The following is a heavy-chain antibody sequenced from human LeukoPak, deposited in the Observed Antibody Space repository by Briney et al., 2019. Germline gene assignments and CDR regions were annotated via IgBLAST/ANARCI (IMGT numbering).Heavy chain of an antibody. Sequence: SETLSLTCTVSGGSISSYYWSWIRQPAGKGLEWIGRIYTSGSTNYNPSLKSRVTMSVDTSKTQFSLKLSSVTAADTAVYYCARDLWFGELWNWFDPWGQGTLVTVSS. D-gene: IGHD3-10*01. J-gene: IGHJ5*02. V-gene: IGHV4-4*07. CDR3: ARDLWFGELWNWFDP. CDR2: IYTSGST. CDR1: GGSISSYY.